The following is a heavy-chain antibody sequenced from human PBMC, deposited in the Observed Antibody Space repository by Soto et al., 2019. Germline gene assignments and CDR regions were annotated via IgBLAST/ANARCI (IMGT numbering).Heavy chain of an antibody. Sequence: EVHLVESGGGLVKPGGSLRLSCAASGLPFSKAWMSWVRQAPGKGLEWVGRIEDKETTDYAAPVKDRFTISRDDSQNMVYLRMDSLKTEDTAVYYCTTDEEDNGNDGDFDYWGQGTLVTVSS. V-gene: IGHV3-15*04. CDR3: TTDEEDNGNDGDFDY. D-gene: IGHD1-1*01. CDR2: IEDKETT. CDR1: GLPFSKAW. J-gene: IGHJ4*02.